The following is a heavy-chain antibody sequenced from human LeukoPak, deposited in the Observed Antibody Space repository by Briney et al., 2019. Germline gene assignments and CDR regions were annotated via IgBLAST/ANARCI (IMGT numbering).Heavy chain of an antibody. J-gene: IGHJ4*02. CDR3: ARDRSSTAAPSLTY. D-gene: IGHD2-2*01. CDR1: GFTFSSYG. V-gene: IGHV3-48*02. Sequence: GGSLRLSCAASGFTFSSYGINWVRLAPGKGLEWISYISSSGSTKYYADSVKGRFTISRDNAKNSLYLQMNSLRDEDTAVYYCARDRSSTAAPSLTYWGQGTQVTVSS. CDR2: ISSSGSTK.